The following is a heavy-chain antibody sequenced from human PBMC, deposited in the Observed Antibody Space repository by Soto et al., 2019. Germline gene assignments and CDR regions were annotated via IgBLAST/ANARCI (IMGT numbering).Heavy chain of an antibody. J-gene: IGHJ5*02. V-gene: IGHV4-39*01. CDR3: ARHRYIVVVPPPWVYNWFDP. D-gene: IGHD2-2*01. CDR2: IYYSGST. Sequence: SETLSLTCTVSGGSISSSSYYWGWIRQPPGKGLEWIGSIYYSGSTYYNPSLKSRVTISVDTSKNQFSLKLSSVTAADTAVYYCARHRYIVVVPPPWVYNWFDPWGQGTLVTVSS. CDR1: GGSISSSSYY.